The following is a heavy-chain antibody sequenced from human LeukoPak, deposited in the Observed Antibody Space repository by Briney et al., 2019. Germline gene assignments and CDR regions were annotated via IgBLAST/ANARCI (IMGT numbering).Heavy chain of an antibody. CDR3: ARDGNPMTTVTTGFHS. CDR1: GFTFDDYA. CDR2: ISWNSGSI. Sequence: GGSLRLSCAASGFTFDDYAMHWVRQAPGKGLEWVSGISWNSGSIGYADSVKGRFTISRDNSKNTLYLQMNSLRAEDTAVYYCARDGNPMTTVTTGFHSWGQGTLVTVSS. D-gene: IGHD4-11*01. V-gene: IGHV3-9*01. J-gene: IGHJ5*01.